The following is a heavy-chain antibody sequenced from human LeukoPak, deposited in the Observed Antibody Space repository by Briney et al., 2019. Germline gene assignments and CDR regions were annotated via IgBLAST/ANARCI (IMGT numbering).Heavy chain of an antibody. D-gene: IGHD3-22*01. CDR1: GFTFGDYG. V-gene: IGHV3-20*04. CDR2: INWNGGST. Sequence: PGGSLRLSCAASGFTFGDYGMSWVRQAPGKGLEWVSGINWNGGSTGYADSVKGRFTISRDNAKNSLYLQMNSLRAEDTALHYCARDGYDSSGYYDWGQGTLVTVSS. J-gene: IGHJ4*02. CDR3: ARDGYDSSGYYD.